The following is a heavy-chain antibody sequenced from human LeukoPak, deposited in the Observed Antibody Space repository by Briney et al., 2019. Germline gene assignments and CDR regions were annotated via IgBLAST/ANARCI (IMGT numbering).Heavy chain of an antibody. Sequence: SETLSLTCTVSGGSISSYYWSWIRQPPGKGLEWIGYIYYSGSTNYNPSLKSRVTISVDTSKNQFSLKLSSVTAADTAVYYCARVGAAGTLVDYWGQGTLVTVSS. CDR1: GGSISSYY. J-gene: IGHJ4*02. CDR2: IYYSGST. CDR3: ARVGAAGTLVDY. D-gene: IGHD6-13*01. V-gene: IGHV4-59*01.